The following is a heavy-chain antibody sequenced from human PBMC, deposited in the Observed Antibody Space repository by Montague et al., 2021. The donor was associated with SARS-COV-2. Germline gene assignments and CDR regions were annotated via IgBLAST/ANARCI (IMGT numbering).Heavy chain of an antibody. CDR1: GGSISSYY. D-gene: IGHD2-21*01. J-gene: IGHJ4*02. Sequence: SETLSLTCTVSGGSISSYYWSWIRQPPGKGLEWIGYIYYNRSTNFNPSLKSRVTISVDTSKNQFSLKLSSVTAADTAVYYCVRDRHYGGLSIHLDFWGQGTLVTVSS. CDR3: VRDRHYGGLSIHLDF. CDR2: IYYNRST. V-gene: IGHV4-59*12.